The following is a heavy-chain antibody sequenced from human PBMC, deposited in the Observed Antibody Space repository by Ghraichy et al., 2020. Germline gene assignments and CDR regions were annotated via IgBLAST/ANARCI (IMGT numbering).Heavy chain of an antibody. V-gene: IGHV4-34*01. D-gene: IGHD3-22*01. CDR3: ARTLTYYDSRGLEY. CDR2: INHSGST. CDR1: GGSFSGYY. J-gene: IGHJ4*02. Sequence: SETLSLTCAVYGGSFSGYYWSWIRQPPGKGLEWIGEINHSGSTNYNPSLKSRVTISADTSKNQFSLKLSSVTAADTAVYYCARTLTYYDSRGLEYWGQGNLVNVSS.